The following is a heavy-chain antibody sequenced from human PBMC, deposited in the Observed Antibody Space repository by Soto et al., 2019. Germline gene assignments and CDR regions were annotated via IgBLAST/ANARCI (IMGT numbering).Heavy chain of an antibody. D-gene: IGHD5-12*01. CDR1: GGSFSGYY. J-gene: IGHJ4*02. Sequence: QVQLQQWGAGLLKPSETLSLTCAVYGGSFSGYYWSWIRQPPGKGLEWIGEINHSGSTNYIPSLKSRVTISVDTSKNQFSLKLSSVTAADTAVYYCARGRWLRSSFDYWGQGTLVTVSS. CDR2: INHSGST. CDR3: ARGRWLRSSFDY. V-gene: IGHV4-34*01.